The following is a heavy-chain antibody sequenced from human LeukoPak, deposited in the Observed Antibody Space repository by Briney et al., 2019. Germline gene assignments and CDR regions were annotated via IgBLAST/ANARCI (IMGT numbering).Heavy chain of an antibody. CDR1: GGSMSTYY. Sequence: PSETLSLTCTVSGGSMSTYYWSWIRQPPGKGLEWIGYIYYSGSTKYNPSLKSRVTISVDASKTQFSLKLNSVTAADTAVYYCARGSRELYYFDYWGQGTLVTVSS. D-gene: IGHD1-7*01. CDR3: ARGSRELYYFDY. CDR2: IYYSGST. J-gene: IGHJ4*02. V-gene: IGHV4-59*01.